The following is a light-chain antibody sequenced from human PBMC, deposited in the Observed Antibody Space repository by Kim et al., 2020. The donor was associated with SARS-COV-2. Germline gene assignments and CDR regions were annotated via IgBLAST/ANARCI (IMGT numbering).Light chain of an antibody. V-gene: IGLV7-46*01. CDR3: LLSYSDSRV. CDR1: AGAVTSDHF. CDR2: DTG. Sequence: PGETVTLPCAPGAGAVTSDHFPSWFQRKPGQAPRTLIYDTGNRHSWTPARFSGSLLGGKAALTLSAAQAEDEADYYCLLSYSDSRVFGGGTQLTVL. J-gene: IGLJ2*01.